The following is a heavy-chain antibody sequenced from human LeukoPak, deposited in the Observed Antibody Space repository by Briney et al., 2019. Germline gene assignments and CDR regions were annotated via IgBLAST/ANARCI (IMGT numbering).Heavy chain of an antibody. D-gene: IGHD1-26*01. CDR1: GYTFTSYG. Sequence: ASVKVSCKASGYTFTSYGISWVRQAPGQGLEWMGWISAYNGNTNYAQKLQGRVTITRNTSISTAYMELSSLRSEDTAVYYCARGLGLDTDYYYYYMDVWGKGTTVTVSS. CDR3: ARGLGLDTDYYYYYMDV. CDR2: ISAYNGNT. V-gene: IGHV1-18*01. J-gene: IGHJ6*03.